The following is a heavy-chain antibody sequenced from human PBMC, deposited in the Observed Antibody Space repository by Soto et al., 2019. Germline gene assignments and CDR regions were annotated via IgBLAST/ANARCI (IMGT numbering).Heavy chain of an antibody. CDR1: GDSITSNSYF. CDR2: IYYSGTT. J-gene: IGHJ4*02. D-gene: IGHD2-8*02. V-gene: IGHV4-39*02. Sequence: PSETLSLTCTVSGDSITSNSYFWAWIRQPPGKGLEWIGGIYYSGTTYYNPSLKSRVTISVDRSKNHFSLKLSSVTAADTAVYYCARDKITGLFDYWGQGTQVTVSS. CDR3: ARDKITGLFDY.